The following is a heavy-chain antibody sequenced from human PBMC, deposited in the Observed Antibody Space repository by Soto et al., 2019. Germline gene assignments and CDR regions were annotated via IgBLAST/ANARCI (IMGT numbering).Heavy chain of an antibody. V-gene: IGHV3-33*08. CDR1: GFAFSSYG. Sequence: PGGSLRLSCAASGFAFSSYGMHWVRQAPGKGLEWVAVIWYDGSNKYYADSVRGRFTISRDNSKNTLYLQMNSLRAEDTAVYYCARDVDRRRRGHEYYYYGMDVWGQGTTVTVSS. J-gene: IGHJ6*02. CDR3: ARDVDRRRRGHEYYYYGMDV. D-gene: IGHD5-12*01. CDR2: IWYDGSNK.